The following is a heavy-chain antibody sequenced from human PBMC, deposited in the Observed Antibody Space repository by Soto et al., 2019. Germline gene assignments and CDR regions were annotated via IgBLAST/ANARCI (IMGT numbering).Heavy chain of an antibody. J-gene: IGHJ4*01. CDR1: GYTFFNYG. CDR3: ARYDMANRKFFDY. CDR2: ISAYNANT. Sequence: ASVKVSCKASGYTFFNYGISWVRQAPGQGLEWMGWISAYNANTNYAQKLQGRVTMTTDTSTSTAYMELRSLRSDDTAVYYCARYDMANRKFFDYCRHGTPDIVSS. D-gene: IGHD3-16*01. V-gene: IGHV1-18*01.